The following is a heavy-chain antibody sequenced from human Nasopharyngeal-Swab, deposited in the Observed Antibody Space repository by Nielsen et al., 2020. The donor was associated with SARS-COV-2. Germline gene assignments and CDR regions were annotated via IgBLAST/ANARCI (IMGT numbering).Heavy chain of an antibody. J-gene: IGHJ4*02. D-gene: IGHD1-26*01. CDR2: IYHSGSI. V-gene: IGHV4-30-2*01. Sequence: SETLSLTCAVSGGSISSGGYSWSWIRQPPGKGLEWIGYIYHSGSIYYNPSLKSRVTISVDRSKNQFSLKLSSVTAADTAVYYCAREGNSGFDYWGQGTLVTVSS. CDR1: GGSISSGGYS. CDR3: AREGNSGFDY.